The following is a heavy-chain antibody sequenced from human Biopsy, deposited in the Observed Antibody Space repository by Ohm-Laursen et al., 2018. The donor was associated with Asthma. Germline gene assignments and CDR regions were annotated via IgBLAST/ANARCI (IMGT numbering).Heavy chain of an antibody. CDR2: ISVYSGNT. CDR3: ARAVDYSHYYGIDV. V-gene: IGHV1-18*01. J-gene: IGHJ6*02. Sequence: ASVKVSCKTSGYTFNSAGITWVRQAPGQGLEWMGWISVYSGNTKVAQKLQDRVTMITDTSTSTAYVELRSLRSDDTAAYFCARAVDYSHYYGIDVWGQGTTVTVS. CDR1: GYTFNSAG. D-gene: IGHD3-10*01.